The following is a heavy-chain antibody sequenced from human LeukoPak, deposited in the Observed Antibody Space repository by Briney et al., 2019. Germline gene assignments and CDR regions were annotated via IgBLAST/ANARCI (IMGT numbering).Heavy chain of an antibody. V-gene: IGHV3-53*01. CDR2: IYSGGST. J-gene: IGHJ3*02. D-gene: IGHD2-15*01. CDR3: ARDGAGYCSGGSCSAYCGGDCSGAFEI. Sequence: GGSLRLSCAASGFTVSSNYISWVRQAPGKGLEWVSVIYSGGSTYYADSVKGRFTISRDNSKNTLYLQMNSLRAEDTAVYYCARDGAGYCSGGSCSAYCGGDCSGAFEIWGPGRMVTVSS. CDR1: GFTVSSNY.